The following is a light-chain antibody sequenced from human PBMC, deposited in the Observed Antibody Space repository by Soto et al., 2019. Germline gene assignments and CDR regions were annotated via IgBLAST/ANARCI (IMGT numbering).Light chain of an antibody. CDR2: KAS. CDR1: QTISSW. V-gene: IGKV1-5*03. J-gene: IGKJ1*01. Sequence: DIQMTQSPSTLSGSVGDRVTITCRASQTISSWLAWYQQKPGKAPKLLIYKASTLKSGVPSRFSGSGFGTEFTLTISSLQPDDFATYYCQHYNSYSEAFG. CDR3: QHYNSYSEA.